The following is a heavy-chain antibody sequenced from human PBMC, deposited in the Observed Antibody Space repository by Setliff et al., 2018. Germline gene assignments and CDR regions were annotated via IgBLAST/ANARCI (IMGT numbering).Heavy chain of an antibody. V-gene: IGHV1-69*05. CDR1: GGTFRSYG. CDR3: ARSPAVLGIVYLDP. D-gene: IGHD2-15*01. J-gene: IGHJ5*02. Sequence: SVKVSCKVSGGTFRSYGISWVRQAPGQGLEWMGGTIPMFGTPAYTQKFQDRVTITTDESTSTAYMELNSLTSEDTAVYYCARSPAVLGIVYLDPWGQGTLVTVSS. CDR2: TIPMFGTP.